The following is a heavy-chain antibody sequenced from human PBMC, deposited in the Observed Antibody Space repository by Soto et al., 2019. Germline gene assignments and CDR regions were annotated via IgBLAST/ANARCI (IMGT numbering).Heavy chain of an antibody. CDR2: INHSGST. V-gene: IGHV4-34*01. CDR1: GGSFSGYY. J-gene: IGHJ4*02. CDR3: ARVKGFGNGLQLVNFDY. Sequence: SETLSLTCAVYGGSFSGYYWSWIRQPPGKGLEWIGEINHSGSTNYNPSLKSRVTISVDTSKNQFSLKLSSVTAADTAVYYCARVKGFGNGLQLVNFDYWGQGTLVTVSS. D-gene: IGHD6-13*01.